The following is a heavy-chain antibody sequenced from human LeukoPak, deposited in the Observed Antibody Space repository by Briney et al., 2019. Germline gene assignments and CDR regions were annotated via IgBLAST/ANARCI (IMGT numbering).Heavy chain of an antibody. CDR1: GGSFSGYY. CDR2: INHSGST. Sequence: KPSETLSLTCAVYGGSFSGYYWGSIRQPPGKGLEWIGEINHSGSTNYNPSLKSRVTISVDTSKNQFSLKLSSVTAADTAVYYCAREGNVLAARRKRSFDPWGQGTLVTVSS. D-gene: IGHD6-6*01. CDR3: AREGNVLAARRKRSFDP. J-gene: IGHJ5*02. V-gene: IGHV4-34*01.